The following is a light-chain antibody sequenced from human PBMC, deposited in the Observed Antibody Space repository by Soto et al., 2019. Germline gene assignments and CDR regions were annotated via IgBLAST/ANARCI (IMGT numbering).Light chain of an antibody. CDR3: QQLQSDPPT. Sequence: IRITQSRSSLSATTRDRVTITCRASQYITSYLAWYQQKPGKAPKLLIYAASTLQSGVPSRFSGSGSGTDFTLTISSLQPEDLATYDCQQLQSDPPTFRQWALLE. V-gene: IGKV1-8*01. CDR1: QYITSY. CDR2: AAS. J-gene: IGKJ5*01.